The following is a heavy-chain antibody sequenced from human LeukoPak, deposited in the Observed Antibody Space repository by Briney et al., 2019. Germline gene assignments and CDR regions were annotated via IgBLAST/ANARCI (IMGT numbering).Heavy chain of an antibody. CDR1: GYTFTSYG. D-gene: IGHD5-18*01. V-gene: IGHV1-18*01. Sequence: ASVKVSCKASGYTFTSYGISWVRQAPGQGLEWMGWISAYNGNTNYAQKLQGRVTMTTDTSTSTAYMELRSLRSDDTAVYYCARERYSYREHPKLFDYWGQGTLATVSS. CDR3: ARERYSYREHPKLFDY. CDR2: ISAYNGNT. J-gene: IGHJ4*02.